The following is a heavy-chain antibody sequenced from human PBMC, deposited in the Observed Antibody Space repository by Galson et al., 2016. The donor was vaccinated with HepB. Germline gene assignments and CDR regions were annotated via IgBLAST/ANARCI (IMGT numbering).Heavy chain of an antibody. J-gene: IGHJ4*02. D-gene: IGHD4-17*01. CDR1: GFTLSSSA. CDR2: VGEGGGDFR. V-gene: IGHV3-23*01. CDR3: AKGGGGDHGN. Sequence: SLRLSCAVSGFTLSSSAMCWVRQAPGKGLEWVSIVGEGGGDFRRYSDSVRGRFTISRDNSMDTVYLQMNSLRVEDTALYYCAKGGGGDHGNWGQGTLVTVSS.